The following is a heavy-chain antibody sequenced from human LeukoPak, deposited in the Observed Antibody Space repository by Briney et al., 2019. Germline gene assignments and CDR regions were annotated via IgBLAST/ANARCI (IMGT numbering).Heavy chain of an antibody. Sequence: SETLPLTCTVSGDSIRTSFWGWIRQPPGKGLEWIAYVHYSESANYNPSLKSRVTISLDTPKNQFSLKLSSVTAADTAIYFCARDRRRDLFHAFDIWGRGTTVTVSP. CDR1: GDSIRTSF. J-gene: IGHJ3*02. V-gene: IGHV4-59*01. CDR3: ARDRRRDLFHAFDI. D-gene: IGHD1-14*01. CDR2: VHYSESA.